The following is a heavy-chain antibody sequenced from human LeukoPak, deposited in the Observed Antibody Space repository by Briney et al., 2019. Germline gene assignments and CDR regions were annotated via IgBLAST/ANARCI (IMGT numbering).Heavy chain of an antibody. J-gene: IGHJ2*01. V-gene: IGHV1-18*01. CDR1: GYTFTSYG. Sequence: ASVKVSCKASGYTFTSYGISWVRQAPGQGLEWMGWISAYNGNTNYAQKHQGRVTMTTDTSTSTAYMELRSLRSDDTAVYYCARSVFRWELLEDWYFDLWGRGALVTVSS. CDR3: ARSVFRWELLEDWYFDL. D-gene: IGHD1-26*01. CDR2: ISAYNGNT.